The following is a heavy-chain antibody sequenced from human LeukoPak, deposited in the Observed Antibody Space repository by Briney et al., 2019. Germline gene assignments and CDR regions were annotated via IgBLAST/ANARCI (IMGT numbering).Heavy chain of an antibody. D-gene: IGHD2-15*01. CDR3: ARARGLYCSGGSCYQYWFDP. V-gene: IGHV4-59*01. CDR2: IYYSGST. J-gene: IGHJ5*02. Sequence: SETLSLTYTVSGGSISSYYWSWTRQPPGKGLEWIGYIYYSGSTNYNPSLKSRVTISVDTSKNQFSLKLSSVTAADTAVYYCARARGLYCSGGSCYQYWFDPWGQGTLVTVSS. CDR1: GGSISSYY.